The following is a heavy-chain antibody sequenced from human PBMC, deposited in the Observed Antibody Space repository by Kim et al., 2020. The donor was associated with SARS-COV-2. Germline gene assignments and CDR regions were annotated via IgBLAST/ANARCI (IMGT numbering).Heavy chain of an antibody. V-gene: IGHV3-74*01. CDR2: T. CDR3: ARDRDYWYFDL. Sequence: TSYADSVKGRFTISRDKAKNTLYLQMNSLRAEDTAVYYCARDRDYWYFDLWGRGTLVTVSS. J-gene: IGHJ2*01.